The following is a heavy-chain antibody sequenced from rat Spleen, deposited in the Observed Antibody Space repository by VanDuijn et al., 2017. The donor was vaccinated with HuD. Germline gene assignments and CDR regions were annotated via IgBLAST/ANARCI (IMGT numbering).Heavy chain of an antibody. Sequence: EVQLAESGGGLVQPGRSLKLSCAASGFIFSDYDMAWVRRTPTKGLEWIASISSGGDITYYRDSVKGRFTISRDDAKNTQYLQMDSLRSEDTATYYGTRHGGLRNWFAFWGQGTLVTVSS. J-gene: IGHJ3*01. CDR2: ISSGGDIT. CDR1: GFIFSDYD. CDR3: TRHGGLRNWFAF. V-gene: IGHV5S13*01. D-gene: IGHD1-11*01.